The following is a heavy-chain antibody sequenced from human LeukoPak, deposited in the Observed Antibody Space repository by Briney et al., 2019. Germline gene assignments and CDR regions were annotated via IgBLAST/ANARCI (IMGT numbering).Heavy chain of an antibody. J-gene: IGHJ4*03. CDR1: GYTLTELS. CDR3: ATGNQAQLVYFPAFDY. CDR2: FDPEDGET. Sequence: GASVKVSCKVSGYTLTELSMHWVRQAPGKGLEWMGGFDPEDGETIYAQKFQGRVTMTEDTSTDTAYMELSSLRSEDTAVYYCATGNQAQLVYFPAFDYWGQGTMVTVSS. D-gene: IGHD6-6*01. V-gene: IGHV1-24*01.